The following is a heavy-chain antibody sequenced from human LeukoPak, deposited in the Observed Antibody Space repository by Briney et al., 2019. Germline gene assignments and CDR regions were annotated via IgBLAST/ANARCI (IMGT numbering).Heavy chain of an antibody. CDR3: ARGTIFGVVTGWGYYYGMDV. J-gene: IGHJ6*02. V-gene: IGHV5-51*01. CDR1: GYIFTSYW. Sequence: GESLKISCKGSGYIFTSYWIGWVRQMPGKGLEWMGIIYPGDSDTRYSPSFQGQVTISADKSISTAYLQWSSLKAPDTAMYYCARGTIFGVVTGWGYYYGMDVWGQGTTVTVSS. D-gene: IGHD3-3*01. CDR2: IYPGDSDT.